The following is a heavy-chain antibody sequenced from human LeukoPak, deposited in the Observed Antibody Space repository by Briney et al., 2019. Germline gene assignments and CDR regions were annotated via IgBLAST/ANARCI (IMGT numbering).Heavy chain of an antibody. Sequence: PGGSLGLSVEASGFTFSSYSMNWVRRAPGKGRKGAYSISSSSSYIYYADSVKCRFTISRDNAKNSLYLQMNSLRAEDTAVYYCARGGWIQLWLRPVDYWGQGTLVTVSS. CDR2: ISSSSSYI. CDR1: GFTFSSYS. J-gene: IGHJ4*02. V-gene: IGHV3-21*01. CDR3: ARGGWIQLWLRPVDY. D-gene: IGHD5-18*01.